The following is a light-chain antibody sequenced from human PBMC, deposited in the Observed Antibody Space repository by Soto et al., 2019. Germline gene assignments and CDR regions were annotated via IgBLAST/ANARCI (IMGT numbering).Light chain of an antibody. Sequence: AIQMTQSPSSLSASVGDRVTITCRASEDIRKELSWYQQKPGKAPNVLIYGASSSQSGVPSRFSGSGSGTDCTLTISSLQPEDFATYDCLQDHNHPRTFGQGTKVEVK. J-gene: IGKJ1*01. CDR3: LQDHNHPRT. CDR1: EDIRKE. V-gene: IGKV1-6*01. CDR2: GAS.